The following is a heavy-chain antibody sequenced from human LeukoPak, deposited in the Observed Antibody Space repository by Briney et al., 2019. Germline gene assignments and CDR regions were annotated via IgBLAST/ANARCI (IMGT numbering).Heavy chain of an antibody. CDR3: ARAGSGWYYFDY. D-gene: IGHD6-19*01. V-gene: IGHV3-7*04. Sequence: GGSLRLSCAASGFIFSSYWVTWVRQAPGKGLEWVANMYQDGSEKYYVDSVKGRFTISRDNAKNSPYLQMNSLRAEDTAVYYCARAGSGWYYFDYWGQGTLVTVSS. CDR1: GFIFSSYW. CDR2: MYQDGSEK. J-gene: IGHJ4*02.